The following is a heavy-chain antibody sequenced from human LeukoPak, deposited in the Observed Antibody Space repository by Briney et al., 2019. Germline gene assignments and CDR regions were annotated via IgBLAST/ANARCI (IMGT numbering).Heavy chain of an antibody. CDR1: GFTFSSYS. D-gene: IGHD1-26*01. V-gene: IGHV3-21*01. J-gene: IGHJ4*02. CDR3: ASEVGATTTDY. Sequence: PGGSLRLSCAAPGFTFSSYSMNWVRQAPGKGLEWVSSISSSSSYIYYADSVKGRFTISRDNAKNSLYLQMNSLRAEDTAVYYCASEVGATTTDYWGQGTLVTVSS. CDR2: ISSSSSYI.